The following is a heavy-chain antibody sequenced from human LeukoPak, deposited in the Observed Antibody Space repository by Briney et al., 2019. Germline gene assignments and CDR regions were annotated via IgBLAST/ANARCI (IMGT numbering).Heavy chain of an antibody. CDR1: GFTFSDYY. V-gene: IGHV3-11*01. CDR3: ASLPTTVTTRNWFDP. D-gene: IGHD4-17*01. J-gene: IGHJ5*02. Sequence: PGGSLRLSCAASGFTFSDYYMSWIRQAPGKGLEWVSYISSSGSTIYYADSGKGRFTISRDNAKNSLYLQMNSLRAEDTAVYYCASLPTTVTTRNWFDPWGQGTLVTVSS. CDR2: ISSSGSTI.